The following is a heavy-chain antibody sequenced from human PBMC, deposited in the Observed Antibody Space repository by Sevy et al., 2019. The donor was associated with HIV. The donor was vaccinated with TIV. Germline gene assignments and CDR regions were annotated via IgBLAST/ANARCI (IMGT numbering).Heavy chain of an antibody. Sequence: GGSLRLSCAVSGFTFTSYAMNWVRQAPGKGLEWVSGVSGGGGSTYYADSVKGRFSISRDNSRNTLYLQINTLRAEDTAVYYCVKDVAYDNTYLDYWGQGTLVTVSS. J-gene: IGHJ4*02. CDR1: GFTFTSYA. V-gene: IGHV3-23*01. CDR3: VKDVAYDNTYLDY. D-gene: IGHD3-22*01. CDR2: VSGGGGST.